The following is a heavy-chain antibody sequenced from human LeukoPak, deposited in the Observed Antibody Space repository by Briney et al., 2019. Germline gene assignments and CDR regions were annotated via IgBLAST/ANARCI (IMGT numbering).Heavy chain of an antibody. CDR3: ARDRAWNYFDY. J-gene: IGHJ4*02. D-gene: IGHD3-3*01. CDR2: ISNDGSRK. V-gene: IGHV3-30*03. CDR1: GFTFSRHG. Sequence: GGSLRLSCAPSGFTFSRHGMHWVRQAPGKGLGWVAIISNDGSRKYYAHSVEGRFTISRDNSKNTLYLQMDSLRAEDTAVYYCARDRAWNYFDYWGQGTLVTVSS.